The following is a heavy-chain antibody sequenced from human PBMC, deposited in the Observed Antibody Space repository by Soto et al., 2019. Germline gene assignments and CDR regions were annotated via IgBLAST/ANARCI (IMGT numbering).Heavy chain of an antibody. CDR3: ARYSRDYGDYATNWFDP. Sequence: ASVKVSCKASGYTFTSYGISWVRQAPGQGLEWMGWISAYNGNTNYAQKLQGRVTMTTDTSTSTAYMELRSLRSDDTAVYYCARYSRDYGDYATNWFDPWGQGTLVTVS. CDR2: ISAYNGNT. CDR1: GYTFTSYG. J-gene: IGHJ5*02. D-gene: IGHD4-17*01. V-gene: IGHV1-18*01.